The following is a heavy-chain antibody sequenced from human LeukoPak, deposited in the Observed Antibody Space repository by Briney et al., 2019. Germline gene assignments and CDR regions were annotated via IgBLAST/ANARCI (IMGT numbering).Heavy chain of an antibody. CDR1: GFTFSSYA. J-gene: IGHJ3*02. Sequence: GGSLRLSCAASGFTFSSYAMSWVRQAPGKGLEWVSAISGSGGSTYYADSVKGRFTISRDNSKNTLYLQMNSLRAEDTAVYYCASNYYDSSTLPDPHDAFDIWGQGTMVTVSS. CDR3: ASNYYDSSTLPDPHDAFDI. CDR2: ISGSGGST. D-gene: IGHD3-22*01. V-gene: IGHV3-23*01.